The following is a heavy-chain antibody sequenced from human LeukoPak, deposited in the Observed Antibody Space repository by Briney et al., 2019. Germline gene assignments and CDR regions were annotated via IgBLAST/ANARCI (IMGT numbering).Heavy chain of an antibody. V-gene: IGHV4-30-4*01. Sequence: SETLSLTCTVSGGSISNGDYYWNWIRQPPGEGLEWIGYIYYSGSTYYNPSLRSRVTISVDTSKNQFSLKLSSVTAADTAVYYCARVAVVGGVGYYYGMDVWGQGTTVTVSS. CDR2: IYYSGST. J-gene: IGHJ6*02. D-gene: IGHD2-15*01. CDR1: GGSISNGDYY. CDR3: ARVAVVGGVGYYYGMDV.